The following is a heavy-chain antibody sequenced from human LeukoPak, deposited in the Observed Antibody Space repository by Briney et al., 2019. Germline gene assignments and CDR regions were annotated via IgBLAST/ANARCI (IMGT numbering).Heavy chain of an antibody. J-gene: IGHJ3*02. CDR1: GFTFSSYA. V-gene: IGHV3-23*01. CDR3: ARARSWGAARPHAFDI. CDR2: ISGSGGST. Sequence: GGSLRLSCAASGFTFSSYAVSWVRQAPGKGLEWVSAISGSGGSTYYADSVKGRFTISRDNSKNTLYLQMNSLRAEDTAVYYCARARSWGAARPHAFDIWGQGTMVTVSS. D-gene: IGHD6-6*01.